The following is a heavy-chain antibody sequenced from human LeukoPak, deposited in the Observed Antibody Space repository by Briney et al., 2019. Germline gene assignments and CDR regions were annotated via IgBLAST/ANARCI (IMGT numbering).Heavy chain of an antibody. Sequence: PSETLSLTCTVSGGSISSSGYCWGWIRQPPGKGLEWIGSIDYSGNTNYNPSLKSRVTISVDTSKNQFSLKLSSVTAADTAVYYCASQGYCSGGSCYFSRTQSYYFDYWGQGTLVTVSS. V-gene: IGHV4-39*01. CDR2: IDYSGNT. CDR3: ASQGYCSGGSCYFSRTQSYYFDY. CDR1: GGSISSSGYC. D-gene: IGHD2-15*01. J-gene: IGHJ4*02.